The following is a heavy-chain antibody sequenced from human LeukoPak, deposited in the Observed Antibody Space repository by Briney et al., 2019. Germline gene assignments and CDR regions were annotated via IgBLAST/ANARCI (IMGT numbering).Heavy chain of an antibody. CDR2: INHSGST. V-gene: IGHV4-34*01. D-gene: IGHD3-10*01. CDR1: GGSFSGYY. Sequence: PSETLSLTCAVYGGSFSGYYWSWIRQPPGKGLEWIGEINHSGSTNYNPSLTSRVTISVDTSKNQFSLKLSSVTAADTAVYYCARGLDQYGSGSYYNDYWGQGTLVTVSS. J-gene: IGHJ4*02. CDR3: ARGLDQYGSGSYYNDY.